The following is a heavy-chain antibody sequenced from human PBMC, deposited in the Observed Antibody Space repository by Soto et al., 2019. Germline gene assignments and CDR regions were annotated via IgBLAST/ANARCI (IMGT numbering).Heavy chain of an antibody. Sequence: QVQLVQSGAEVKKPGSSVKVSCKASGGTFSSYAISWVRQAPGQGLEWMGGIIPIFGTANYAQKFQGRVTITADKSTSTAYMELSSLRSEDTAVYYCARDFHNWNDGVIEYYFDYWGQGTLVTVSS. D-gene: IGHD1-1*01. CDR3: ARDFHNWNDGVIEYYFDY. CDR1: GGTFSSYA. J-gene: IGHJ4*02. CDR2: IIPIFGTA. V-gene: IGHV1-69*06.